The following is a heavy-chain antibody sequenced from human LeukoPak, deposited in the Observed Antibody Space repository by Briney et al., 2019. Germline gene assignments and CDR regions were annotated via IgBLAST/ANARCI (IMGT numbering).Heavy chain of an antibody. J-gene: IGHJ4*02. CDR3: AKDRGIAVAHGTFDY. D-gene: IGHD6-19*01. V-gene: IGHV3-9*01. CDR1: GFTFDDYA. CDR2: ISWNSGSI. Sequence: GGSLRLSCAASGFTFDDYAMHWVRQATGKGLEWVSGISWNSGSIGYADSVKGRFTISRDNAKNSLYLQMNSLGAEDTALYYCAKDRGIAVAHGTFDYWGQGTLITVSS.